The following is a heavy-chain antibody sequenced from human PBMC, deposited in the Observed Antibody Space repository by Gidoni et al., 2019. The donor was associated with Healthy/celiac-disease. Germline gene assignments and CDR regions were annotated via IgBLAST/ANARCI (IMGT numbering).Heavy chain of an antibody. CDR1: GYTFTYRY. Sequence: MQLVQSGAEVKKTGSSVKVSCKASGYTFTYRYLHWVRQATGQAPEWRGWITPFNGNTNYAQKVQDRVTITRDRSMSTASMELSSLRSEDTAMYYCAGYSGYDPYYFDYWGQGTRVTVSS. D-gene: IGHD5-12*01. J-gene: IGHJ4*02. CDR3: AGYSGYDPYYFDY. V-gene: IGHV1-45*02. CDR2: ITPFNGNT.